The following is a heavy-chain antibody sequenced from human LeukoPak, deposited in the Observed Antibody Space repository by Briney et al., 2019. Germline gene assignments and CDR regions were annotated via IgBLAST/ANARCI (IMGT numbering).Heavy chain of an antibody. V-gene: IGHV1-2*04. CDR3: AREGPRERYSSSQSFSAYYYYYGMDV. Sequence: ASVKVSCKTSGYTFTGYYMHWERQAPGQGLEWMGWINPNSGGTNYAQKFQGWVTMTRDTSISTAYMELSRLRSDDTAVYYCAREGPRERYSSSQSFSAYYYYYGMDVWGQGTTVTVSS. CDR2: INPNSGGT. J-gene: IGHJ6*02. D-gene: IGHD6-13*01. CDR1: GYTFTGYY.